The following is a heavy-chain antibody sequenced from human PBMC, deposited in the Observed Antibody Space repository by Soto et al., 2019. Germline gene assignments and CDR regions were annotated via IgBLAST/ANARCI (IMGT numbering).Heavy chain of an antibody. CDR1: GGTFSSYT. CDR2: LIPILGIA. CDR3: ARALTVAGTDFAP. V-gene: IGHV1-69*02. Sequence: QVQLVQSGAEVKKPGSSVKVSCKASGGTFSSYTISWVRQAPGQGLEWMGRLIPILGIANYAQKFQGRVTINADKSASTAYMELSSVRSEDTAVYYCARALTVAGTDFAPWGQGTLVTVSS. D-gene: IGHD6-19*01. J-gene: IGHJ5*02.